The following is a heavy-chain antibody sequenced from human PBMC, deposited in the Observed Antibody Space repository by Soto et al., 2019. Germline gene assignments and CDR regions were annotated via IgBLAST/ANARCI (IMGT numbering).Heavy chain of an antibody. Sequence: SETLSLTCTVSGGSISSSSYYWGWIRQPPGKGLEWIGSIYYSGSTYYNPSLKSRVTISVDTSKNQFSLKLSSVTAADTAVYYCARHDSSGGRPRLSRGIAAAGTGDYWGQGTLVTVSS. CDR1: GGSISSSSYY. CDR3: ARHDSSGGRPRLSRGIAAAGTGDY. V-gene: IGHV4-39*01. J-gene: IGHJ4*02. D-gene: IGHD6-13*01. CDR2: IYYSGST.